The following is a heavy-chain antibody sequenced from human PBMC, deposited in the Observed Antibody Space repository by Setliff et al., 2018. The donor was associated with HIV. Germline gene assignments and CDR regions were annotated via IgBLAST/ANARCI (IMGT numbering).Heavy chain of an antibody. CDR3: ASSGYNYGGYYMDV. D-gene: IGHD5-18*01. CDR2: ISGSGDTT. CDR1: GFTFSSYW. J-gene: IGHJ6*03. V-gene: IGHV3-23*01. Sequence: GVLRLSCEASGFTFSSYWMSWVRQAPGKGLEWVSGISGSGDTTNYADSVKGRFTISRDNGKNSLYLQMNSLRAEDTAVYYCASSGYNYGGYYMDVWGKGTTVTVSS.